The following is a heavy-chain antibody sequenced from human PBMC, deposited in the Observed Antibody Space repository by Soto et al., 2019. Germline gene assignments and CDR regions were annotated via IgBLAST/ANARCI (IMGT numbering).Heavy chain of an antibody. CDR2: IYYSGIT. D-gene: IGHD3-22*01. CDR1: GGSISSSSYY. V-gene: IGHV4-39*01. J-gene: IGHJ4*02. CDR3: ARLYYYDSSGYYYYYFDY. Sequence: AETLCLTCTVSGGSISSSSYYWGWIRQPPGKGLEWIGSIYYSGITYYNPSLKSRVTISVDTSKNQFSLKLSSVTAADTAVYYCARLYYYDSSGYYYYYFDYWGQGTMVTVSS.